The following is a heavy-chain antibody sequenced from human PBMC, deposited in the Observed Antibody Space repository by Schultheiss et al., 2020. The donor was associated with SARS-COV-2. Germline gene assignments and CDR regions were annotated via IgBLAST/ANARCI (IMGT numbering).Heavy chain of an antibody. Sequence: SVKVSCKASGGTFSSYAISWVRQAPGQGLEWMGRIIPILGIANYAQKFQGRVTITADKSTSTAYMELSSLRSEDTAVYYCARVDIPAAGTFDYWGQGTLVTVSS. D-gene: IGHD6-13*01. CDR2: IIPILGIA. CDR1: GGTFSSYA. CDR3: ARVDIPAAGTFDY. J-gene: IGHJ4*02. V-gene: IGHV1-69*04.